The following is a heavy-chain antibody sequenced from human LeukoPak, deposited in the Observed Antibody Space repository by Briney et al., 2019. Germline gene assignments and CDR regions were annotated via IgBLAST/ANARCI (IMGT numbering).Heavy chain of an antibody. Sequence: GGSLRLSCAASGFTFSSYWMHWVRQAPGKGLVWVSRINSDGSSTSYADSVKGRFTISRDNAKNTLYLQMNSLRAEDTAVYYCAKLRYSGYDFHYYYMDVWGKGTTVTISS. V-gene: IGHV3-74*01. CDR1: GFTFSSYW. CDR2: INSDGSST. J-gene: IGHJ6*03. CDR3: AKLRYSGYDFHYYYMDV. D-gene: IGHD5-12*01.